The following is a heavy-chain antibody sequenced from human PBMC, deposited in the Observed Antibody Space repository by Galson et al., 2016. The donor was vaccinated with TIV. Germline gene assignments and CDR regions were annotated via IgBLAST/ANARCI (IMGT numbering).Heavy chain of an antibody. Sequence: SLRLSCAASGFTFSAYGMHWVRQAPGKGLEWVAVIWFDGSIEYYADSVKGRFTISRDNSKNTLSLQMNSLRAEDTAVYYCARDPRLYGYYSLGYFDYWGQGTLVTVSS. V-gene: IGHV3-33*01. CDR1: GFTFSAYG. D-gene: IGHD4-17*01. CDR2: IWFDGSIE. J-gene: IGHJ4*02. CDR3: ARDPRLYGYYSLGYFDY.